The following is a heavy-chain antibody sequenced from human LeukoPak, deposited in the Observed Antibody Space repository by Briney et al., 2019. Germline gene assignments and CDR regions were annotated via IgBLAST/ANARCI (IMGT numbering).Heavy chain of an antibody. CDR3: ARLYCSGGRCYSAPDY. D-gene: IGHD2-15*01. V-gene: IGHV3-74*01. CDR2: INSDGSST. CDR1: GFTFSSYW. J-gene: IGHJ4*02. Sequence: GGSLRLSCAASGFTFSSYWMHWGRQAPGKGLVWVSRINSDGSSTSYADSVKGRFTISRDNAKNTLYLQMNSLRAEDTAVYYCARLYCSGGRCYSAPDYWGQGTLVTVSS.